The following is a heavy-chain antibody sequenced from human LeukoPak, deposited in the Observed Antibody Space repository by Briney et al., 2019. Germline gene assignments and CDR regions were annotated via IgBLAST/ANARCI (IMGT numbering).Heavy chain of an antibody. D-gene: IGHD3-22*01. CDR3: ARGSIYYDSSGYLHY. J-gene: IGHJ4*02. Sequence: ASVKVSCKASGGTFSSYAISWVRQAPGQGLEWMGGIIPIFGTANYAQKFQGRVTITADESTSTAYMELSSLRSEDTAVYYCARGSIYYDSSGYLHYWGQGTLVTVSS. CDR2: IIPIFGTA. V-gene: IGHV1-69*13. CDR1: GGTFSSYA.